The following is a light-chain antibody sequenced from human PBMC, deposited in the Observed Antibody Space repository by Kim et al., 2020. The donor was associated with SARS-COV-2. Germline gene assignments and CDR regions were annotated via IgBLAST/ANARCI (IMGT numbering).Light chain of an antibody. J-gene: IGLJ2*01. Sequence: SYELTQPSSVSVSPGQTARITCSGDILTRKYARWFQQKPGQPPVLVIYKDTERPSGIPERFSGSTSGTTVTLTISGAQVEDEADYYCYSSTDNQGGLFGG. CDR3: YSSTDNQGGL. CDR2: KDT. CDR1: ILTRKY. V-gene: IGLV3-27*01.